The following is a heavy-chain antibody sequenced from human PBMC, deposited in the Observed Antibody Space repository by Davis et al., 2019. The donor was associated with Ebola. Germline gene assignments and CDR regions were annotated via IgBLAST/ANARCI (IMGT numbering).Heavy chain of an antibody. CDR3: ARDVEVVGIAAESYLYYYYGMDV. D-gene: IGHD3-10*01. J-gene: IGHJ6*02. CDR2: ISAYNGNT. Sequence: AASVKVSCKASGYTFTSYGISWVRQAPGQGLEWMGWISAYNGNTNYAQKLQGRVTMTTDTSTSTAYMELRSLRSDDTAVYYCARDVEVVGIAAESYLYYYYGMDVWGQGTTVTVSS. CDR1: GYTFTSYG. V-gene: IGHV1-18*01.